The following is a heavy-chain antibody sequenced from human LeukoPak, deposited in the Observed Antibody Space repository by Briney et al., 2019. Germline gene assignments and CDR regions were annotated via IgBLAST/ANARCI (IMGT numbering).Heavy chain of an antibody. J-gene: IGHJ4*02. D-gene: IGHD1/OR15-1a*01. CDR3: AKRTIAFDY. Sequence: GGSLRLSCAASGFTFSNAWMSWVRQAPGKGLEWVSAISGDGNTYYADSVKGRFTISRDISKNTLYLQMNSLRAEDTAVYYCAKRTIAFDYWGQGTLVTVSS. V-gene: IGHV3-53*01. CDR1: GFTFSNAW. CDR2: ISGDGNT.